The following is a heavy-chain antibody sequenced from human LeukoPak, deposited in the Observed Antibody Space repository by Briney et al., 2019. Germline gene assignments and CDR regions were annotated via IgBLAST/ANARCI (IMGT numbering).Heavy chain of an antibody. CDR3: ARHVSVAVTNFFDY. V-gene: IGHV3-21*01. Sequence: GGSLRLSCAASGISFSNYSMNWVRQAPGKGLEWVSLISSSSRFIYYGDSVKGRFTISRDNAKKSLYLQMNSLRAEDTAVYYCARHVSVAVTNFFDYWGQGTLVTVSS. CDR1: GISFSNYS. J-gene: IGHJ4*02. CDR2: ISSSSRFI. D-gene: IGHD6-19*01.